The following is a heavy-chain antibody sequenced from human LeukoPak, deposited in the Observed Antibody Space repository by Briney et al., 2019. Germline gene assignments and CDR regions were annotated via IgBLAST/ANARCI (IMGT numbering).Heavy chain of an antibody. J-gene: IGHJ4*02. CDR3: ARAIITMVRGAPSPIDY. D-gene: IGHD3-10*01. Sequence: MAGGSLRLSCAASGFTFSSYSMNWVRQAPGKGLEWVSSISSSSSYIYYADSVKGRFTISRDNAKNSLYLQMNSLRAEDTAVYYWARAIITMVRGAPSPIDYWGQGTLVTVSS. V-gene: IGHV3-21*01. CDR2: ISSSSSYI. CDR1: GFTFSSYS.